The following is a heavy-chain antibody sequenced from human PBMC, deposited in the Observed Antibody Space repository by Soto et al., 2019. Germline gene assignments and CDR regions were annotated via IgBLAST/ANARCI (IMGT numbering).Heavy chain of an antibody. J-gene: IGHJ4*02. CDR2: IYYSGST. CDR1: GGSISSGGYY. CDR3: ASRGDSYFDY. Sequence: SETLSLTCTVSGGSISSGGYYWSWIRQHPGKGLEWIRYIYYSGSTFYNPSLKSRVTISVDTSKNQFSLKLSPATAADTDVDYWASRGDSYFDYWGQGTLVTVSS. D-gene: IGHD3-22*01. V-gene: IGHV4-31*03.